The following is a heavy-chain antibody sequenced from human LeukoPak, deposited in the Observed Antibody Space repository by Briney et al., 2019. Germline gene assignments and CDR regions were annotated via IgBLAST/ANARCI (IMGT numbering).Heavy chain of an antibody. Sequence: SETLSLTCTVSGGSISSYHWSWFRQAPGKGLEWIGYMYNSGSTNFNPSLKSRATISVDTSKNQFSLKLSSVTAADTAVYYCARESNYDFWSAFDYWGQGTLVTVSS. J-gene: IGHJ4*02. CDR1: GGSISSYH. CDR3: ARESNYDFWSAFDY. D-gene: IGHD3-3*01. CDR2: MYNSGST. V-gene: IGHV4-59*12.